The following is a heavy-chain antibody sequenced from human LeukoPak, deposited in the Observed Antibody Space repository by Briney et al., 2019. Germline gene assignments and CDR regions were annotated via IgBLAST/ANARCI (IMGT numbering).Heavy chain of an antibody. Sequence: GESLKISCKGSGYSFTSYWIGWVRQMPGKGLEWMGIIYPGDSDTRYSPSFQGQVTISADKSTSTAYLQWSSLKASDTAMYYCARPYCSSTTCYKYGMDVWGQGTTVTVSS. CDR2: IYPGDSDT. J-gene: IGHJ6*02. CDR3: ARPYCSSTTCYKYGMDV. V-gene: IGHV5-51*01. D-gene: IGHD2-2*02. CDR1: GYSFTSYW.